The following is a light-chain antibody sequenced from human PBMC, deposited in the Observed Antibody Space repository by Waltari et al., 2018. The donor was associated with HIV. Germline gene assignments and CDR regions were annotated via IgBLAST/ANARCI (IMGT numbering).Light chain of an antibody. CDR2: GAS. Sequence: EIVMTQSRATLSVSKGERATLSCRASQSVSSNLAWYQQKPGQAPRLLIYGASTRATGIPARFSGSGSGTDFTLTISSLQSEDFAVYYCQQYNNWPPITFGQGTRLEIK. J-gene: IGKJ5*01. V-gene: IGKV3-15*01. CDR3: QQYNNWPPIT. CDR1: QSVSSN.